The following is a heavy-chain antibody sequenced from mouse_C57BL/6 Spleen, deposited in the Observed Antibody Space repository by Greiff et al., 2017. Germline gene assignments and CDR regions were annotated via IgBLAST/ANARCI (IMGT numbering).Heavy chain of an antibody. CDR2: INPGSCGT. V-gene: IGHV1-54*01. CDR1: GYAFTNYL. CDR3: ARSEDSSGLFDD. J-gene: IGHJ2*01. D-gene: IGHD3-2*02. Sequence: QVQLQQSGAELVRPGTSVKVSCKASGYAFTNYLIEWVKQRPGQGLEWIGVINPGSCGTNYNEKIKGKATLTADKYSSTAFMQLSRLTSEDSAVYCCARSEDSSGLFDDWGQGTTLTVAS.